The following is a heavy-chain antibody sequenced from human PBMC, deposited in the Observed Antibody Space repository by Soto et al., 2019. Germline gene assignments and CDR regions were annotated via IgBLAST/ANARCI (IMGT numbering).Heavy chain of an antibody. D-gene: IGHD3-10*01. CDR2: ISGGGDAT. CDR3: ARKVPGSTTRPDYWYFDL. CDR1: GFTFISYA. V-gene: IGHV3-23*01. Sequence: EVQLLESGGGLVQPGGSLRLSCAASGFTFISYAMNWVRQAPGKGLQWVSAISGGGDATFYADSVKGRFTSSRDNSRNTVTLPMNSLGADDPAVYYCARKVPGSTTRPDYWYFDLWGRGTLVTVSS. J-gene: IGHJ2*01.